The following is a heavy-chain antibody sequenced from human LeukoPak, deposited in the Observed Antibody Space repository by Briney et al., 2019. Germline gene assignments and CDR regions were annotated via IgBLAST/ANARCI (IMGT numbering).Heavy chain of an antibody. CDR2: IDSSGYTI. J-gene: IGHJ4*02. Sequence: GSLRLSCAASGFSFNDYYMTWIRQAPGKGLEWVSYIDSSGYTIYYADSVKGRFTISRNDAKNSLYLQMNSLRVEDTAVYYCARDQAGEERDYWGQGTLVTVSS. D-gene: IGHD7-27*01. V-gene: IGHV3-11*04. CDR3: ARDQAGEERDY. CDR1: GFSFNDYY.